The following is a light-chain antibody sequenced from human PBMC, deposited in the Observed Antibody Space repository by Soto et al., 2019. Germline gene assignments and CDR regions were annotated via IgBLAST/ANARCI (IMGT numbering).Light chain of an antibody. Sequence: EIVLTQSPDTLSLSPGERATLSCRASHTVTNRVLPWYQQKPGQAPRLLMYDVATMITGVPDRFSGSGSGTDFTLTITRLEPEDVAVYDCQHDGASGPLTFGGGTKVE. CDR2: DVA. CDR3: QHDGASGPLT. V-gene: IGKV3-20*01. J-gene: IGKJ4*01. CDR1: HTVTNRV.